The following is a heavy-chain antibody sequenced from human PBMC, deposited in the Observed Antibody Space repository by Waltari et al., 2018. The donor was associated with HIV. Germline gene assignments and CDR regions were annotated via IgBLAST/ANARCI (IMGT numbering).Heavy chain of an antibody. CDR2: IDWDDDK. J-gene: IGHJ4*02. V-gene: IGHV2-70*01. CDR3: TRTLRGGGEV. D-gene: IGHD3-16*01. Sequence: QVTLRESGPALVEPTQTLTLTCTFSGFSLNTSAMCINWIRQPPGKALEWLALIDWDDDKYYSKSVRTRLTISRDTSKNQVVLTMTNMDPVDTATYFCTRTLRGGGEVWGQGTLVTVSS. CDR1: GFSLNTSAMC.